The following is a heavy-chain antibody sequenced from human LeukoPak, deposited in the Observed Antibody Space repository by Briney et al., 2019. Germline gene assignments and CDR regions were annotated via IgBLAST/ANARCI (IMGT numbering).Heavy chain of an antibody. V-gene: IGHV4-39*01. CDR3: ARQPYCRGGSCYSYSGGLFDY. CDR1: GGSISSSTYY. J-gene: IGHJ4*02. Sequence: PSETLSLTCTVSGGSISSSTYYWAWIRQPPGTGLEWIGTIYYSGTTYYNPSLQSRVTISVDTSKNQFSLNLSSVTAADTAVYYCARQPYCRGGSCYSYSGGLFDYWGQGTLVTVSS. D-gene: IGHD2-15*01. CDR2: IYYSGTT.